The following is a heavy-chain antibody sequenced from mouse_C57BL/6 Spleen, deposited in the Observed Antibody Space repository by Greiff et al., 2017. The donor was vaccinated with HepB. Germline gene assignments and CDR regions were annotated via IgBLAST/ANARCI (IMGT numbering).Heavy chain of an antibody. CDR1: GYTFTSYW. Sequence: QVQLQQPGAELVKPGASVKLSCKASGYTFTSYWMNWVKQRPGQGLEWIGMIHPNSGSTNYNEKFKSKATLTVDKSSSTAYMQLSSLTAEDSAVYYCASEEAETNCWGQGTTLTVSS. J-gene: IGHJ2*01. CDR2: IHPNSGST. CDR3: ASEEAETNC. V-gene: IGHV1-64*01.